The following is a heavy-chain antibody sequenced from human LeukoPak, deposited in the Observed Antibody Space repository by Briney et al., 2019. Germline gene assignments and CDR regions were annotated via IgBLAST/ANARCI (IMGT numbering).Heavy chain of an antibody. CDR1: GGTFSSYA. CDR2: ISAYNGNT. J-gene: IGHJ5*02. CDR3: ARGRAAAGTSAAGWFDP. Sequence: ASVKVSCKASGGTFSSYAISWVRQAPGQGLEWMGWISAYNGNTNYAQKLQGRVTMTTDTSTSTAYMELRSLRSDDTAVYYCARGRAAAGTSAAGWFDPWGQGTLVTVSS. V-gene: IGHV1-18*01. D-gene: IGHD6-13*01.